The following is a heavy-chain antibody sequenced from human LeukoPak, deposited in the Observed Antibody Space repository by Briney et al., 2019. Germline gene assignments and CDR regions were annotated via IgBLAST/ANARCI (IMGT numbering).Heavy chain of an antibody. CDR3: ARSGDTMVRGVMGGWFDP. CDR1: GGSISSYY. J-gene: IGHJ5*02. Sequence: NPSETLSLTCTVSGGSISSYYWSWIRQPAGKGLEWIGRIYTSGSTNYNPSLKSRVTMSVDTSKNQFSLKLSSVTAADTAVYYCARSGDTMVRGVMGGWFDPWGQGTLVTVSS. V-gene: IGHV4-4*07. CDR2: IYTSGST. D-gene: IGHD3-10*01.